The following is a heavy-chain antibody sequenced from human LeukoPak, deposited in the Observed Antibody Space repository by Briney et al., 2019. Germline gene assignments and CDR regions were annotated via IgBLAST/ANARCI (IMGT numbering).Heavy chain of an antibody. D-gene: IGHD2-15*01. CDR3: ARGAGVAAFDY. J-gene: IGHJ4*02. Sequence: GGSLRLSCAASGFTFSSYAMSWVRQAPGKGLEWVAVIWYDGSNKYYADSVKGRFTISRDNSKNMLYLQMNSLRAEDTAVYYCARGAGVAAFDYWGQGTPVTVSS. V-gene: IGHV3-33*08. CDR1: GFTFSSYA. CDR2: IWYDGSNK.